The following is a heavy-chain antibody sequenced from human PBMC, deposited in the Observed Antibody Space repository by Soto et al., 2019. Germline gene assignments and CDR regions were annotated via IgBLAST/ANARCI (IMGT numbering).Heavy chain of an antibody. CDR3: ARGPFRYYYDSSGYFGY. Sequence: QVQLVQSGAEVKKPGSSVKVSCKASGGTFSSYAISWVRQAPGHGLEWMGGIIPIFGTANYAQKFQGRVTITADESTSTAYMELSSLRSEDTAVYYCARGPFRYYYDSSGYFGYWGQGTLVTVSS. CDR2: IIPIFGTA. V-gene: IGHV1-69*01. D-gene: IGHD3-22*01. J-gene: IGHJ4*02. CDR1: GGTFSSYA.